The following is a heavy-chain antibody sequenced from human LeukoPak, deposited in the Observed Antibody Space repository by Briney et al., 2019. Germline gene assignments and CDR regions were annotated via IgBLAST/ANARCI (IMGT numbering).Heavy chain of an antibody. CDR2: INSDGSST. J-gene: IGHJ5*02. Sequence: GGSLRLSCAASGFTFSSYWMHWVRQAPGKGLVWVSRINSDGSSTSYADSVKGRFTISRDNAKNTLYLQMNSLRAEETAVYYCAKYYNLFTGYYAIDPWGQGTLVIVSS. CDR3: AKYYNLFTGYYAIDP. CDR1: GFTFSSYW. V-gene: IGHV3-74*01. D-gene: IGHD3-9*01.